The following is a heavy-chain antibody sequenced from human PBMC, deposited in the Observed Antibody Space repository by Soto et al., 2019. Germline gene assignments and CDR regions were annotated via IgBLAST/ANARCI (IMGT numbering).Heavy chain of an antibody. CDR2: IFHGGST. CDR1: GAPITLFDYS. Sequence: TLSXTCALSGAPITLFDYSWNWIRQPPGKGLEWIGYIFHGGSTYYNPSLRSRVTISVDRSRTQFSLKMSSVTAADTAVYYCATGRVVVPADVMFNCLDPWGQGALVTVSS. J-gene: IGHJ5*02. D-gene: IGHD2-2*01. CDR3: ATGRVVVPADVMFNCLDP. V-gene: IGHV4-30-2*01.